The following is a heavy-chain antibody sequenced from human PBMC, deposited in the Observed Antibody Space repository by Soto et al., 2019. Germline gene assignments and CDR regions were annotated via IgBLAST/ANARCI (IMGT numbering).Heavy chain of an antibody. D-gene: IGHD3-22*01. CDR1: GYTFTSYG. Sequence: ASVKVSCKASGYTFTSYGISWVRQAPGQGLEWMGWISAYNGNTNYAQKLQGRVTMTTDTSTSTAYMELRSLRSDDTAVYYCARDTAYADSSGYHYVTCYRGQGSSVIVSS. V-gene: IGHV1-18*01. CDR2: ISAYNGNT. CDR3: ARDTAYADSSGYHYVTCY. J-gene: IGHJ4*02.